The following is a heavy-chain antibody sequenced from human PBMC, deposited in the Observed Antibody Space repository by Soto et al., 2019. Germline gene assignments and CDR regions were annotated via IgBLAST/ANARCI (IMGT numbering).Heavy chain of an antibody. CDR2: ISSSGSTI. CDR1: GFTFSDYY. V-gene: IGHV3-11*01. Sequence: PGGSLRLSCAASGFTFSDYYMSWIRQAPGKGLEWVSYISSSGSTIYYADSVKGRFTISRDNAKNSLYLQMNSLRAEDTAVYYCARDLLSYSSSLWFDPWGQGTLVTVSS. CDR3: ARDLLSYSSSLWFDP. D-gene: IGHD6-6*01. J-gene: IGHJ5*02.